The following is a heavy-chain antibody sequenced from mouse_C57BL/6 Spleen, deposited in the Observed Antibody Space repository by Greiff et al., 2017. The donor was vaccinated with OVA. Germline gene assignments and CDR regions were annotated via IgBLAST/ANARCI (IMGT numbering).Heavy chain of an antibody. J-gene: IGHJ1*03. CDR1: GYAFSSSW. V-gene: IGHV1-82*01. CDR2: IYPGDGDT. Sequence: QVQLQQSGPELVKPGASVKISCKASGYAFSSSWMNWVKQRPGKGLEWIGRIYPGDGDTNYNGKFKGKATLTADKSSSTAYMQLSSLTSEDSAVYFCARGGYYGSSYWYIDVWGTGTTVTVSS. D-gene: IGHD1-1*01. CDR3: ARGGYYGSSYWYIDV.